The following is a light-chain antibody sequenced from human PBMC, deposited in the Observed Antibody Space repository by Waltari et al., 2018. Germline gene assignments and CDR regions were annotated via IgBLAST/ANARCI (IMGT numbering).Light chain of an antibody. Sequence: DIQMTQSPSSLSAFVGDTVTITCRASQSISNWLDWYQQKPGKAPNLLIYRASNLQTGVPSRFSGSGSGTEFTLTIRSLQPEDFTTYYCLQYSSSPHNFGQGTKVEIK. J-gene: IGKJ2*01. CDR2: RAS. CDR1: QSISNW. CDR3: LQYSSSPHN. V-gene: IGKV1-5*03.